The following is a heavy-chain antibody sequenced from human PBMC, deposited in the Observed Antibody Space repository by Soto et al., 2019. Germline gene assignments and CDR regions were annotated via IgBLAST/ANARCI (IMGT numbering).Heavy chain of an antibody. V-gene: IGHV4-30-2*02. D-gene: IGHD3-10*01. Sequence: SETLSLTCAVSGGSISSGGYSWSWIRQPPGKGLEWIGYIYHSGSTYYNPSLKSRVTISVDRSKNQFSLKLGSVTAADTALYFCAGSKNREFGFDYWGQGALVTVSS. CDR2: IYHSGST. J-gene: IGHJ4*02. CDR3: AGSKNREFGFDY. CDR1: GGSISSGGYS.